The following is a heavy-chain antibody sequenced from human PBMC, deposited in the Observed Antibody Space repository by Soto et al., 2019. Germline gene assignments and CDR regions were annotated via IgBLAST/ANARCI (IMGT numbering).Heavy chain of an antibody. CDR1: GFTLSSYA. CDR2: ISGSGDFT. V-gene: IGHV3-23*01. J-gene: IGHJ3*02. Sequence: EVQMLESGGGLVQPGGSLRLSCAAAGFTLSSYALSWVRQAPGKGLEWVSGISGSGDFTFDADSVRGRFIISRDNSMNTLYLQMNSLRVEYTAVYYCARGPTIFGVGVDAFDIWGQGTRATVSS. CDR3: ARGPTIFGVGVDAFDI. D-gene: IGHD3-3*01.